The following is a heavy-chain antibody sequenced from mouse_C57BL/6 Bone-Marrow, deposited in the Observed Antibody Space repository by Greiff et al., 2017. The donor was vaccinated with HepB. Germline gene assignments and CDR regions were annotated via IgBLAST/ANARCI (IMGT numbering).Heavy chain of an antibody. D-gene: IGHD3-2*02. Sequence: ESGPGLVKPSQSLSLTCSVTGYSITSGYYWNWIRQFPGNKLEWMGYISYDGSNNYNPSLKNRISITRDTSKNQFFLKLNSVTTEDTATYYCARDSSVFACWGQGTLVTVSA. CDR1: GYSITSGYY. CDR2: ISYDGSN. CDR3: ARDSSVFAC. V-gene: IGHV3-6*01. J-gene: IGHJ3*01.